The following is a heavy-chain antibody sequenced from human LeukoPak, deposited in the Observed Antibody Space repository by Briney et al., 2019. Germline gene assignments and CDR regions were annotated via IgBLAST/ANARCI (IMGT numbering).Heavy chain of an antibody. CDR1: GGTFSSYA. D-gene: IGHD3-9*01. J-gene: IGHJ4*02. Sequence: SVKVSCKASGGTFSSYAISWVRQAPGQGLEWMGGIIPIFGTANYAQKFQGRVTITADKSTSTAYMELSSLRSEDTAVYYCARDDILTGGFDYWGQGTLVTVSS. CDR3: ARDDILTGGFDY. V-gene: IGHV1-69*06. CDR2: IIPIFGTA.